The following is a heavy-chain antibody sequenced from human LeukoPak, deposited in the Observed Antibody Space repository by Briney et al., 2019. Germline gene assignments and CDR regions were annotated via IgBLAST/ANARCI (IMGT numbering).Heavy chain of an antibody. CDR3: ARDRITMIVVASRWGGNDY. D-gene: IGHD3-22*01. CDR2: IKQDGSEK. J-gene: IGHJ4*02. V-gene: IGHV3-7*01. CDR1: GFTFSSYW. Sequence: GGSLRLSCAASGFTFSSYWMSWVRQAPGKGLEWVANIKQDGSEKYYVDSVKGRFTISRDNAKNSLYLQMNSLRAEATAVYYCARDRITMIVVASRWGGNDYWGQGTLVTVSS.